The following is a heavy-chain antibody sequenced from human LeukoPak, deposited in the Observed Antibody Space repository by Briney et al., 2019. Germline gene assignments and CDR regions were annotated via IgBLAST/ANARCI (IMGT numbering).Heavy chain of an antibody. Sequence: PSETLSLTCTVSGGSISSSSYYWGWIRQPPGKGLEWIGSIYYSGSTYYNPSLKSRVTISVDTSKNQFSLKVSSVTAADTAVYYCATTGYYYDSSGYYGYWGQGTLVTVSS. J-gene: IGHJ4*02. V-gene: IGHV4-39*01. CDR1: GGSISSSSYY. CDR2: IYYSGST. CDR3: ATTGYYYDSSGYYGY. D-gene: IGHD3-22*01.